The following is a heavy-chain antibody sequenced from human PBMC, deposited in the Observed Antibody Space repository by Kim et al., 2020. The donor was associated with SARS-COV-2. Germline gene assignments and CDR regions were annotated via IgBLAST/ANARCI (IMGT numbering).Heavy chain of an antibody. V-gene: IGHV3-74*01. D-gene: IGHD3-10*01. CDR2: IVSDGSRT. CDR3: ARHITTTLDV. Sequence: GGSLRLSCAASGFTFSNYWMHWVRQAPGKGLVWVSYIVSDGSRTSYADSVKGRFTISRDNAKNTLFLQMNSLRAEDTAVYYCARHITTTLDVWGQGTTVTVS. J-gene: IGHJ6*02. CDR1: GFTFSNYW.